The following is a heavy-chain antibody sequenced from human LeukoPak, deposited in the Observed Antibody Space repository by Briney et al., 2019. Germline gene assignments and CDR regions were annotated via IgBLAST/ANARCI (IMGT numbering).Heavy chain of an antibody. CDR1: GFTFSNHW. J-gene: IGHJ4*02. CDR2: IKEDGSEK. CDR3: ARAVWFSADY. V-gene: IGHV3-7*01. Sequence: GGSLRLSCAASGFTFSNHWMSWVRQAPGKGLEWVANIKEDGSEKYYVDSVKGRYTISRDNAKNSLFLQMNSLRADDTAVYYCARAVWFSADYWGQGTLVTVSS. D-gene: IGHD3-9*01.